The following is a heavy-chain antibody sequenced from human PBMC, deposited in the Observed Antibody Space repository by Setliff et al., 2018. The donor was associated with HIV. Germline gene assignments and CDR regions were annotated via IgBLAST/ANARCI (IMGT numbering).Heavy chain of an antibody. Sequence: PGGSLRLSCAASGLAFSGHQMSWVRQTPGKGLEWVGRIKGKTDGSEKYYVDSVKGRFTISRDNAKSSLYLQMNSLRAEDTAVYYCARDVRYSFDYWGQGTLVTVSS. D-gene: IGHD3-9*01. CDR3: ARDVRYSFDY. CDR1: GLAFSGHQ. J-gene: IGHJ4*02. V-gene: IGHV3-7*01. CDR2: IKGKTDGSEK.